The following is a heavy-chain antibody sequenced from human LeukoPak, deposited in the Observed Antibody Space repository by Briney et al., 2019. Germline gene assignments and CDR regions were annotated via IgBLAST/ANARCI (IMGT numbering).Heavy chain of an antibody. CDR2: IYYSGST. CDR1: GGSISSSSYY. D-gene: IGHD3-3*01. CDR3: ARPSGGVARRFDY. J-gene: IGHJ4*02. V-gene: IGHV4-39*01. Sequence: SETLSLTCTVSGGSISSSSYYWSWIRQPPGKGLEWIGSIYYSGSTYYNPSLKSRVTISVDTSKNQFSLKLSSVTAADTAVYYCARPSGGVARRFDYWGQGTLVTVSS.